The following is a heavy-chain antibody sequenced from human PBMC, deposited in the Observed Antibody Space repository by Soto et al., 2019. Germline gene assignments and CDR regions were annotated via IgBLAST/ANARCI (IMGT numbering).Heavy chain of an antibody. Sequence: LRLSCAASGFTFSNYGMHWARQAPGKGLEWVAVIWYDGSNKYYADSVKGRFTISRDNSKNTLYVQMNSLRAEDTAVYYCARDPSHGSGSYLDYWGQGTLVTVS. D-gene: IGHD3-10*01. J-gene: IGHJ4*02. CDR3: ARDPSHGSGSYLDY. CDR1: GFTFSNYG. CDR2: IWYDGSNK. V-gene: IGHV3-33*01.